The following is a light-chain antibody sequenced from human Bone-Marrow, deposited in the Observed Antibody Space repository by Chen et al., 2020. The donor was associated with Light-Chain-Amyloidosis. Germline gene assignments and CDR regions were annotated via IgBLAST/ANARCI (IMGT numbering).Light chain of an antibody. CDR2: EVT. CDR1: SSDVGGDNH. J-gene: IGLJ1*01. Sequence: QSALTQPASVSGSPGQSITISCTGTSSDVGGDNHVSWYQQHPAKAPTLMIYEVTNRPSWVPDRFSGAKTDNTASRTISELQTEDEADYFCSSYTITNTLVFGSGTRVTVL. V-gene: IGLV2-14*01. CDR3: SSYTITNTLV.